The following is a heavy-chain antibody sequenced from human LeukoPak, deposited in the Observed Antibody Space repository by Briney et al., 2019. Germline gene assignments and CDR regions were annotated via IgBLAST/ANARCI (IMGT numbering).Heavy chain of an antibody. CDR3: ARGVEVRGVPYNWFDP. CDR1: GDSMNTYF. Sequence: SETLSLTCTVSGDSMNTYFWSWIRQPPGKGLEWIGSIYYSGSTYYNPSLKSRVTISVDTSKNQFSLKLSSVTAADTAVYYCARGVEVRGVPYNWFDPWGQGTLVTVSS. CDR2: IYYSGST. V-gene: IGHV4-59*05. D-gene: IGHD3-10*01. J-gene: IGHJ5*02.